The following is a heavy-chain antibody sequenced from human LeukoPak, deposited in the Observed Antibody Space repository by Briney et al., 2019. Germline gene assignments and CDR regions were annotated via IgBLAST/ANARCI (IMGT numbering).Heavy chain of an antibody. D-gene: IGHD2-15*01. V-gene: IGHV3-7*03. J-gene: IGHJ4*02. CDR2: IKKDGSER. CDR3: AREGVHCRGVSCLKAY. Sequence: GGSLRLSCAASGFTFSTYWMSWVRQAPGKGLEWVANIKKDGSERYYLDSVKGRFTISRDNAENSLYLQMNSLRAEDTAVYYCAREGVHCRGVSCLKAYWGQGTQVTVSS. CDR1: GFTFSTYW.